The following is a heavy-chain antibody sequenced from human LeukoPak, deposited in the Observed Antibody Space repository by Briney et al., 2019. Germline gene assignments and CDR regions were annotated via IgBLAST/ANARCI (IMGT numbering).Heavy chain of an antibody. Sequence: PSETLSLTCTVSGVSISSYYWSWIRQPAGKGLEWIGYIYYSGSTNYNPSLKSRVTISVDTSKNQFSLKLSSVTAADTAVYYCARALQLTVPFDYWGQGTLVTVSS. CDR1: GVSISSYY. CDR2: IYYSGST. CDR3: ARALQLTVPFDY. V-gene: IGHV4-59*01. J-gene: IGHJ4*02. D-gene: IGHD2-2*01.